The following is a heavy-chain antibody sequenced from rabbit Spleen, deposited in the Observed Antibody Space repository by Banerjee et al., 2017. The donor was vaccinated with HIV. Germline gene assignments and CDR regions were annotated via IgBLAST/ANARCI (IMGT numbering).Heavy chain of an antibody. D-gene: IGHD8-1*01. CDR2: IYAGSSGST. Sequence: QEQLEESGGGLVKPEGSLTLTCKASGVSFNDKDVMCWVRQAPGKGLEWIACIYAGSSGSTAYASWAKGRFTISRTSSTTVTLQMTSLTAADTATYFCARDGAGGSYFALWGPGTLVTVS. V-gene: IGHV1S45*01. CDR3: ARDGAGGSYFAL. CDR1: GVSFNDKDV. J-gene: IGHJ4*01.